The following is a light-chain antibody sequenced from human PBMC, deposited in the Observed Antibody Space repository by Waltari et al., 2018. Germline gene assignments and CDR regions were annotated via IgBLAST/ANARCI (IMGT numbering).Light chain of an antibody. V-gene: IGLV2-14*03. Sequence: QSALTPPAPVSGSPGPSITISPTGTIRHLAGYNYFPWYQRHPGKAPKLMIYDVSDPPSGVSDRFSGSKSGNTASLTISGLQAEDEGDYYCSSYTSSSTMVFGGGTKLTVL. CDR2: DVS. CDR1: IRHLAGYNY. CDR3: SSYTSSSTMV. J-gene: IGLJ2*01.